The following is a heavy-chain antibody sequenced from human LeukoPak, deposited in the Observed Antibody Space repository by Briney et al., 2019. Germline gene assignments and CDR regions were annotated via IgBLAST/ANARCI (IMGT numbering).Heavy chain of an antibody. Sequence: GGSLRLSCAASGFTFTKAWMNWVRQAPGKGLEWVAFTTYDGSKKFYADSVRGRFTISRDNSKNTLYLQMNSLRAEDTSVYYCANLRGIISNVDYWGQGTLVTVSS. V-gene: IGHV3-30*18. J-gene: IGHJ4*02. D-gene: IGHD3-10*01. CDR2: TTYDGSKK. CDR3: ANLRGIISNVDY. CDR1: GFTFTKAW.